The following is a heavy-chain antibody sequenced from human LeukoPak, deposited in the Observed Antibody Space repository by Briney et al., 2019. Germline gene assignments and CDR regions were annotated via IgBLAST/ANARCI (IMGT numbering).Heavy chain of an antibody. D-gene: IGHD2-2*01. Sequence: GGSLRLSCAASGFSFSNHWMTWVRQAPGKGLEWVANIKPDGSQQYYVDSMKGRFTISRDNAKNSLYLQMNSLRPEDTALYYCAKARSTSAWFDPWGQGTLVTVSS. V-gene: IGHV3-7*03. CDR2: IKPDGSQQ. CDR3: AKARSTSAWFDP. CDR1: GFSFSNHW. J-gene: IGHJ5*02.